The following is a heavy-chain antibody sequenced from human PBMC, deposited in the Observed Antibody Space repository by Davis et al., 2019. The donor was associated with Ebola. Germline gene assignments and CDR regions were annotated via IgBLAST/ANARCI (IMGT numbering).Heavy chain of an antibody. J-gene: IGHJ6*02. CDR3: ARASPTVTYYYYGMDV. Sequence: MPSETLSLTCDVSGASISTGGYYWGWIRQFSGKGLEWIGYMYYDGSAFHNPPLKSRATISLDKSNNQFSLKLRSVTAADTAVYYCARASPTVTYYYYGMDVWGQGTTVTVSS. D-gene: IGHD4-11*01. V-gene: IGHV4-31*11. CDR2: MYYDGSA. CDR1: GASISTGGYY.